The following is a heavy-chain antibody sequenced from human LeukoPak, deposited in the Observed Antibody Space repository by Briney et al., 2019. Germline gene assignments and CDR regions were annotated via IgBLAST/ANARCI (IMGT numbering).Heavy chain of an antibody. CDR1: GFTFDDYA. J-gene: IGHJ4*02. CDR3: AKDGGSRLLAEFDY. D-gene: IGHD1-26*01. V-gene: IGHV3-9*01. Sequence: PGGSLRLSCAASGFTFDDYAMHWVRQAPGKGLEWVSGISWNSGSIGYADSVKGRFTISRDNAKNSLYLQMNSLRAEDTALYYCAKDGGSRLLAEFDYWGQGTLVTVSS. CDR2: ISWNSGSI.